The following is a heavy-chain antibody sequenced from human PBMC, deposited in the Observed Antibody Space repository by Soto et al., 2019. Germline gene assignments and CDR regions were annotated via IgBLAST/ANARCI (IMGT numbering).Heavy chain of an antibody. V-gene: IGHV4-31*03. CDR3: ASGPMSRDGYIEH. CDR1: GGSISSGGYY. J-gene: IGHJ4*02. Sequence: QVQLQESGPGLVKPSQTLSLTCTVSGGSISSGGYYWSWIRQHPGKGLEWIGYIYYSGSTYYNPSLKSRVTISLETFKNKCSLKLSSVTAADTAVYYCASGPMSRDGYIEHWGQGTLVTVST. CDR2: IYYSGST.